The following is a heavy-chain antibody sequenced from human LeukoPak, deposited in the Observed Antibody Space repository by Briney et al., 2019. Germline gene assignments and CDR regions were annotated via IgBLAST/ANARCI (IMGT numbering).Heavy chain of an antibody. CDR1: GGSLSSYY. Sequence: SETLSLTCTVSGGSLSSYYWSWIRQPPGKGLGWVGYIYYSGSTNYNPSLKSRVTISVDTSKNQFSLKLSSVTAADTAVYYCARAVIAAAGYYFDYWGQGTLVTVSS. J-gene: IGHJ4*02. D-gene: IGHD6-13*01. CDR3: ARAVIAAAGYYFDY. V-gene: IGHV4-59*01. CDR2: IYYSGST.